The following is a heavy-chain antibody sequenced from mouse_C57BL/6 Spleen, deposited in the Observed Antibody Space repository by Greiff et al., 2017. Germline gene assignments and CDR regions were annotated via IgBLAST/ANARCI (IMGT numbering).Heavy chain of an antibody. CDR3: ARPITTVVADYAMDY. J-gene: IGHJ4*01. Sequence: QVQLQQPGAELVKPGASVKMSCKASGYTFTSYWITWVKPRPGQGLEWIGDIYPGSGSTNYNEKFKSKATLTVDTSSSTAYMQLSSLTSEDSAVYYCARPITTVVADYAMDYWGQGTSVTVSS. D-gene: IGHD1-1*01. CDR2: IYPGSGST. V-gene: IGHV1-55*01. CDR1: GYTFTSYW.